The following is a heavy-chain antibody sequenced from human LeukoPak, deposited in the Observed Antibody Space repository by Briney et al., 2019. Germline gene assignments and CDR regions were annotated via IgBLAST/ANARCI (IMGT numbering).Heavy chain of an antibody. V-gene: IGHV3-30*18. J-gene: IGHJ4*02. Sequence: PGGSLRLSCAASGFTFTTFGIHWVRQAPGKGLERVAAISPDGNIEYYTDSVKGRFTISGDNSKNMIYLQMNSLRGEDSAVYYCAKINNDDDYWGQGTLVTVSS. CDR1: GFTFTTFG. CDR3: AKINNDDDY. D-gene: IGHD1/OR15-1a*01. CDR2: ISPDGNIE.